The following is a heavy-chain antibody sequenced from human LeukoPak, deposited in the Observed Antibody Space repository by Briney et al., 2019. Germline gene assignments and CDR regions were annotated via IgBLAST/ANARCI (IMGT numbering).Heavy chain of an antibody. V-gene: IGHV1-46*01. CDR3: ARTSGCYFGIDAFDI. J-gene: IGHJ3*02. D-gene: IGHD6-19*01. Sequence: GASVKVSCKASGYTFTSYYMHWVRQAPGQGLEWMGKINPSGGSTSYAQKFQGRVTMTRATSTSTVYMELSSLRSEDTAVYYCARTSGCYFGIDAFDIWGQGTMVTVSS. CDR2: INPSGGST. CDR1: GYTFTSYY.